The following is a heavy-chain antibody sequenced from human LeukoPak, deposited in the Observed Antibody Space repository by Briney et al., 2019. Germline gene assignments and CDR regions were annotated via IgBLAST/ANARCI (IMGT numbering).Heavy chain of an antibody. V-gene: IGHV4-34*01. CDR1: GGSFNGYY. D-gene: IGHD3-10*01. CDR2: INHSGST. CDR3: ARGRGLGGSGSYRFDY. J-gene: IGHJ4*02. Sequence: SETLSLTCAVYGGSFNGYYWSWIRQPPGKGLEWIGEINHSGSTNYNPSLKSRVTISVDTSKNQFSLKLSSVTAADTAVYYCARGRGLGGSGSYRFDYWGQGTLVTVSS.